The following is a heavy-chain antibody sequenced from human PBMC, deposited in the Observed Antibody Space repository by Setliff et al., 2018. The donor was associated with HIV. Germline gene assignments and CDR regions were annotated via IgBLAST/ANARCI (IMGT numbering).Heavy chain of an antibody. V-gene: IGHV4-39*01. CDR2: IYYSGTT. J-gene: IGHJ4*02. D-gene: IGHD6-19*01. Sequence: SETLSLPCPVSGGSISSSSYYWGWIRQPPGKGLEWIGNIYYSGTTYDNPSLKSRVTISVDTPKNQFSRKLTSVTAADTAVYYCARHVDGSGRVDYWGRGTLVTVSS. CDR1: GGSISSSSYY. CDR3: ARHVDGSGRVDY.